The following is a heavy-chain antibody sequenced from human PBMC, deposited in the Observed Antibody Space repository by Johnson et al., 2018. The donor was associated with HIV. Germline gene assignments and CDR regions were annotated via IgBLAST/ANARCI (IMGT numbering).Heavy chain of an antibody. D-gene: IGHD1-1*01. Sequence: VQLVESGGGLVQPGGSLRLSCAASGFSISSNYMSWIRQAPGKGLEWVSVIYRAGSTYYADSVKDRFTISRDISKNTIYLQMNNLRAEDTAMYYCARDGTETGPDDAFDIWGQGTMVTVSS. V-gene: IGHV3-66*01. CDR3: ARDGTETGPDDAFDI. J-gene: IGHJ3*02. CDR2: IYRAGST. CDR1: GFSISSNY.